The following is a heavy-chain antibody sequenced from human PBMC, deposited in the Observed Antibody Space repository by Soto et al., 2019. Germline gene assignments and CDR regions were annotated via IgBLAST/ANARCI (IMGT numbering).Heavy chain of an antibody. CDR2: IYYRGTT. Sequence: ETLSLTCTASGASITSHYWSWIRQPPGKGLEWIGHIYYRGTTNYNPSLKSRVTISADTSKNQFSLKLNSVTAADTAVFYCAREDQIVGSLDYWGQGILVTVSS. J-gene: IGHJ4*02. D-gene: IGHD2-21*01. CDR3: AREDQIVGSLDY. CDR1: GASITSHY. V-gene: IGHV4-59*11.